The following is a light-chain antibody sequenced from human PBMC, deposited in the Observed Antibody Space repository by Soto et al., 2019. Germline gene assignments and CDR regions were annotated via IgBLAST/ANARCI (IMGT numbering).Light chain of an antibody. CDR1: SRYVGRYNY. V-gene: IGLV2-14*01. CDR2: DVT. CDR3: SSYTSSTTPYV. J-gene: IGLJ1*01. Sequence: QSALTQPASVSGSPGQSITISCTGTSRYVGRYNYVSWYQQHPVKAPKLMIYDVTNRPSAVSDRFSGSKSGNTASLTISGLQAEDEADYYCSSYTSSTTPYVFGTGTKLTAL.